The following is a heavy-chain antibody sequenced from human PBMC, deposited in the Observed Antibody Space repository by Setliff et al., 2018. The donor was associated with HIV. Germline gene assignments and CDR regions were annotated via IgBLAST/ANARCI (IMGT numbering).Heavy chain of an antibody. Sequence: SETLSLTCTVSGGSISSYYWSWIRQPPGKGLEWIGYIYTSGSTNYNPSLKSRVTISVDTSKNRFSLKLSSVTAADTAVYYCARGLSFYDPGGFDYWGQGTQVTVSS. D-gene: IGHD3-22*01. CDR1: GGSISSYY. V-gene: IGHV4-4*09. CDR2: IYTSGST. CDR3: ARGLSFYDPGGFDY. J-gene: IGHJ4*02.